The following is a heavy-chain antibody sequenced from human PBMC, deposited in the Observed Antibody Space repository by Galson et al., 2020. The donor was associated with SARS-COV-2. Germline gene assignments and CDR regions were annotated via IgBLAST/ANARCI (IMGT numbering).Heavy chain of an antibody. D-gene: IGHD3-16*01. CDR1: GGSFSGYY. V-gene: IGHV4-34*01. CDR2: INHSGST. CDR3: ARSPGGGTYYYGMDV. Sequence: SETLSLTCAVYGGSFSGYYWSWIRQPPGKGLEWIGEINHSGSTNYNPSLKSRVTISVDTSKNQFSLKLSSVTAADTAVYYCARSPGGGTYYYGMDVWGQGTTVTVSS. J-gene: IGHJ6*02.